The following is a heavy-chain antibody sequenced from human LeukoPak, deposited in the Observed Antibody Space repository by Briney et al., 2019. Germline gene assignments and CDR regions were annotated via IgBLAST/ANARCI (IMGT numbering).Heavy chain of an antibody. V-gene: IGHV3-43*02. Sequence: GGSLRLSCAASGFTFGDYAMHWVRQAPGKGLEWVSLISGDGGSTYYADSVKGRFTISRDNSKNSLYLQMNSLRTEDTALYYCAKDNTAMVNYYDSSGDDYWGQGTLVTVSS. CDR3: AKDNTAMVNYYDSSGDDY. CDR2: ISGDGGST. D-gene: IGHD3-22*01. CDR1: GFTFGDYA. J-gene: IGHJ4*02.